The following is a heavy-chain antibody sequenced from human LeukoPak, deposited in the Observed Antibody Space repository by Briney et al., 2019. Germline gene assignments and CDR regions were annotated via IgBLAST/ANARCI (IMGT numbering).Heavy chain of an antibody. CDR1: GYTFTSYG. CDR3: ARNLLNYGSGSYLEDY. J-gene: IGHJ4*02. D-gene: IGHD3-10*01. CDR2: ISAYNGNT. Sequence: ASVKVSCKASGYTFTSYGISWVRPAPGQGLEWMGWISAYNGNTNYAQKLQGRVTMTTDTSTSTAYMELRSLRSDDTAVYYCARNLLNYGSGSYLEDYWGQGTLVTVSS. V-gene: IGHV1-18*04.